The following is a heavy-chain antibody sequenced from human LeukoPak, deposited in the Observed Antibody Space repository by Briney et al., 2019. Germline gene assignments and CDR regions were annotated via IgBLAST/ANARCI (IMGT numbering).Heavy chain of an antibody. Sequence: KPSETLSLTCTVSGGSISSYYWSWIRQPPGKGLEWIGYIYYSGSTNYNPSLKSRVTISVDTPKNQFSLKLSSVTAADTAVYYCARDRVKYCSGGSCYLDAFDIWGQGTMVTVSS. J-gene: IGHJ3*02. V-gene: IGHV4-59*01. D-gene: IGHD2-15*01. CDR1: GGSISSYY. CDR2: IYYSGST. CDR3: ARDRVKYCSGGSCYLDAFDI.